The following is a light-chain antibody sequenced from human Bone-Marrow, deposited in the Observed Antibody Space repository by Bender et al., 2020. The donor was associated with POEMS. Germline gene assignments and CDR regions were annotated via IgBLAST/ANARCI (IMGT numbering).Light chain of an antibody. Sequence: QSALTQPPSASGSPGQSVTISCTGTSSDVGGHDYVSWYQQHPGKAPKLMIYDVSNRPSGVSNRFSGSKSGSTASLTISGLQADDEADYYCCSYAASSVWVFGGGTKLTVL. J-gene: IGLJ3*02. V-gene: IGLV2-8*01. CDR2: DVS. CDR1: SSDVGGHDY. CDR3: CSYAASSVWV.